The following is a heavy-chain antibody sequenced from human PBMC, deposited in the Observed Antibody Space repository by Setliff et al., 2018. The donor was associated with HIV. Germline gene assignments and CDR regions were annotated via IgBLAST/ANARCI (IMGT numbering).Heavy chain of an antibody. J-gene: IGHJ4*02. V-gene: IGHV3-30*02. CDR3: AKVYCGGDCYSGPDY. Sequence: GESLKISCAASGFTFSTYGMHWVRQAPGKGLEWVAFIRYDGNIKSYADSVRGRFTISRDKSKSTVYLQMNSLRTDDTAVYYCAKVYCGGDCYSGPDYWGQGTLVTVSS. D-gene: IGHD2-21*02. CDR1: GFTFSTYG. CDR2: IRYDGNIK.